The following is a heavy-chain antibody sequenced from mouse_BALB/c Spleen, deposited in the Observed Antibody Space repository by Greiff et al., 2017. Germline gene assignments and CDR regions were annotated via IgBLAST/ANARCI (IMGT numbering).Heavy chain of an antibody. V-gene: IGHV3-8*02. J-gene: IGHJ4*01. CDR1: GDSITSGY. D-gene: IGHD2-1*01. CDR3: ARYEYYGNYVGYAMDY. CDR2: ISYSGST. Sequence: DVKLQESGPSLVKPSQTLSLTCSVTGDSITSGYWNWIRKFPGNKLEYMGYISYSGSTYYNPSLKSRISITRDTSKNQYYLQLNSVTTEDTATYYCARYEYYGNYVGYAMDYWGQGTSVTVSS.